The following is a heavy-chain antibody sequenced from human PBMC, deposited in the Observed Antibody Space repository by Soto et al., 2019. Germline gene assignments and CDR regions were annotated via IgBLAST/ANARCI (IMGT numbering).Heavy chain of an antibody. CDR1: GGSISSGGYY. J-gene: IGHJ6*02. Sequence: QVQLQESGPGLVKPSQTLSLTCTVSGGSISSGGYYWSWIRQHPGKGLEWIGYIYYSGSTYYNPSLTSRVTISVVTSKNQFSLKLSSVTAADTAVYYCARDKVPDFCSGSHGHGMDVWGQGTTVTVSS. V-gene: IGHV4-31*03. D-gene: IGHD3-3*01. CDR3: ARDKVPDFCSGSHGHGMDV. CDR2: IYYSGST.